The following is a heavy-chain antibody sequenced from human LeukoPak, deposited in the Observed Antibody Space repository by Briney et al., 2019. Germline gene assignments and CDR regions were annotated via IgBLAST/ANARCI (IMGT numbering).Heavy chain of an antibody. CDR1: GYTFTGYY. Sequence: GASVKVSCKASGYTFTGYYMHWVRQAPGQGLEWMGWINPNSGGTNYAQKFQGRVTMTRDTSISTAYVELSRLRSDDTAVYYCARNVGHFYYDGSGYELYYYYLDVWGKGTTVTVSS. V-gene: IGHV1-2*02. CDR2: INPNSGGT. D-gene: IGHD3-22*01. CDR3: ARNVGHFYYDGSGYELYYYYLDV. J-gene: IGHJ6*03.